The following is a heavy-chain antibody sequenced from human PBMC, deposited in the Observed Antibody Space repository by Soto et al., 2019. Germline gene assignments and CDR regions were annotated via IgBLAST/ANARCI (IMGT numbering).Heavy chain of an antibody. D-gene: IGHD2-21*01. Sequence: EVQLVESGGGLVKPGGSLRLSCAASGFTFNTYDMNWVRQAPGKGLEWVSSITTSSAYIYYADSLKGRITISRDNAKNSRFLQMNSLRAEYTAGYYCVRSGTARLLRHSWFDTWGQGTLVTVSS. CDR2: ITTSSAYI. CDR3: VRSGTARLLRHSWFDT. V-gene: IGHV3-21*01. J-gene: IGHJ5*02. CDR1: GFTFNTYD.